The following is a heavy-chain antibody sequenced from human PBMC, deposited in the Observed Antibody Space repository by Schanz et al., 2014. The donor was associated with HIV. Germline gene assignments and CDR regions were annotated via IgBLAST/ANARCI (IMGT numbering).Heavy chain of an antibody. CDR3: AKGRYMGATLVQFDY. CDR1: RFTFSSYA. V-gene: IGHV3-23*01. CDR2: ISGSGGHT. D-gene: IGHD1-26*01. J-gene: IGHJ4*02. Sequence: EVQLLESGGGLVQPGGALRLSCAASRFTFSSYAMSWVRQAPGKGLEWVSLISGSGGHTYYADSVKGRFTISRDNSKNTLFLQMNSVKVDDTAVYFCAKGRYMGATLVQFDYWGQGTLVTVPS.